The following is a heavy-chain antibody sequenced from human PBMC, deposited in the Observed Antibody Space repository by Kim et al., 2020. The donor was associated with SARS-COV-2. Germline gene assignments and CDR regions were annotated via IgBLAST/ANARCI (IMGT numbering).Heavy chain of an antibody. V-gene: IGHV3-48*03. J-gene: IGHJ4*02. CDR1: GFTFSSYE. CDR2: ISSSGSTI. D-gene: IGHD5-18*01. Sequence: GGSLRLSCAASGFTFSSYEMNWVRQAPGKGLEWVSYISSSGSTIYYADSVKGRFTISRDNAKNSLYLQMNSLRAEDTAVYYCARGGYSYGYLASFDYWGQGTLVTVSS. CDR3: ARGGYSYGYLASFDY.